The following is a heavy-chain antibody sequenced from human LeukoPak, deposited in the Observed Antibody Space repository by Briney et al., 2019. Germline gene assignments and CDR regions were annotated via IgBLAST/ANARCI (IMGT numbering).Heavy chain of an antibody. Sequence: ASVTVSFTSSRYTYPIYVICWVRPPPGQGLEWMGLISADGNTNYAQNLQGRVTMTTDTSTSTAYMELRSLRSDDTAVYYCARGGDIVATIMGAFDYWGQGTLVTVSS. V-gene: IGHV1-18*01. D-gene: IGHD5-12*01. CDR3: ARGGDIVATIMGAFDY. J-gene: IGHJ4*02. CDR1: RYTYPIYV. CDR2: ISADGNT.